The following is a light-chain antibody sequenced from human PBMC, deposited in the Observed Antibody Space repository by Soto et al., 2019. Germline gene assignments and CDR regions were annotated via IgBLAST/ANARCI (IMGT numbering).Light chain of an antibody. Sequence: DIQMTQSPSTLSASVGDRVTSTCRASQSLSSWLAWYQQRPGKAPKLLIYDASTLESGVPSRFSGSGSGTEFTLTISSLQPDDFATYYCQQYESYSRTFGQGTKVDI. CDR3: QQYESYSRT. J-gene: IGKJ1*01. CDR1: QSLSSW. V-gene: IGKV1-5*01. CDR2: DAS.